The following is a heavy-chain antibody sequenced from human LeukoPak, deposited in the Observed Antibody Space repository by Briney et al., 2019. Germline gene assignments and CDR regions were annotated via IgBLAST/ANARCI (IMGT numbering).Heavy chain of an antibody. Sequence: SETLSLTCTVSGYSISSGYYWGWIRQPPGKGLEWIGSIYHSGSTYYNPSFKSRVTISVDTSKNQFSLKLSSVTAADTAVYYCASRPIVVVPAAINYWGQGTLVTVSS. D-gene: IGHD2-2*01. V-gene: IGHV4-38-2*02. CDR3: ASRPIVVVPAAINY. J-gene: IGHJ4*02. CDR2: IYHSGST. CDR1: GYSISSGYY.